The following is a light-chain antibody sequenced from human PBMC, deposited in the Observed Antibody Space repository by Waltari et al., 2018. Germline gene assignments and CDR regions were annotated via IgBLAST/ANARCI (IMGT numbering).Light chain of an antibody. CDR2: DVS. CDR3: CSYGGTYNV. J-gene: IGLJ1*01. Sequence: QSALHQPRSVSGSPVQPGTISSTGTRSAVGTYDHGSWFQQHPGKAPKPMIYDVSQRPSGVPDRFSGSKSGNTASLTISGLQAEDDADYYCCSYGGTYNVFGTGTKVTVL. V-gene: IGLV2-11*01. CDR1: RSAVGTYDH.